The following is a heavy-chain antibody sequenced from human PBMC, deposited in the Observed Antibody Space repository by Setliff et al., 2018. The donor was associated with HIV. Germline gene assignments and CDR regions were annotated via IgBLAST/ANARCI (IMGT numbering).Heavy chain of an antibody. V-gene: IGHV1-8*02. CDR2: MNPNSGNT. CDR1: GYTFSSYD. D-gene: IGHD3-22*01. Sequence: ASVKVSCKASGYTFSSYDINWVRQATGQGLEWMGWMNPNSGNTGYAQKFQGRVTMTRDTSISTAYMELNNLKFEDTAVYYCARARRDYYDIGRRNHYYIDVWGKGTTVTVSS. CDR3: ARARRDYYDIGRRNHYYIDV. J-gene: IGHJ6*03.